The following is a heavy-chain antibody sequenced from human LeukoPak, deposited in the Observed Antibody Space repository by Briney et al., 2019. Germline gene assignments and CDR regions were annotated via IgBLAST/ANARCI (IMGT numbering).Heavy chain of an antibody. CDR2: IIPILGIA. CDR1: GGTFSSYA. V-gene: IGHV1-69*04. Sequence: ASVKVSCKASGGTFSSYAISWVRQAPGQGLEWMGGIIPILGIANYAQKFQGRVTITADKSTSTAYMELSSLRSEDTAVYYCARDRAPPGIAAAGTNYYYYYGMDVWGQGTTVTVSS. J-gene: IGHJ6*02. D-gene: IGHD6-13*01. CDR3: ARDRAPPGIAAAGTNYYYYYGMDV.